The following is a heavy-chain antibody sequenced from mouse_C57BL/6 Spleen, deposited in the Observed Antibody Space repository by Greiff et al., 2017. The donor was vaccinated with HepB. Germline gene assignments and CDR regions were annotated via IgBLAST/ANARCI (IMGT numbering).Heavy chain of an antibody. CDR2: IDPSDSET. CDR3: ARSGYSNYGWYFDV. J-gene: IGHJ1*03. D-gene: IGHD2-5*01. CDR1: GYTFTSYW. Sequence: QVQLKQPGAELVRPGSSVKLSCKASGYTFTSYWMHWVKQRPIQGLEWIGNIDPSDSETHYNQKFKDKATLTVDKSSSTAYMQLSSLTSEDSAVYYCARSGYSNYGWYFDVWGTGTTVTVAS. V-gene: IGHV1-52*01.